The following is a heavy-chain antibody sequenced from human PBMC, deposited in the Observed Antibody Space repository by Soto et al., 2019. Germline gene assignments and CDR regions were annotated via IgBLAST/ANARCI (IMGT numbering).Heavy chain of an antibody. CDR3: PKDIGNLVVLPGSEY. V-gene: IGHV3-23*01. J-gene: IGHJ4*02. D-gene: IGHD2-2*01. CDR2: ISGSGGST. Sequence: SRILQTKGKGLEWVSAISGSGGSTYYADSVKGRFTISRDNSKNTLYLQMNSLRAEDTAVYFCPKDIGNLVVLPGSEYWGKGTLVT.